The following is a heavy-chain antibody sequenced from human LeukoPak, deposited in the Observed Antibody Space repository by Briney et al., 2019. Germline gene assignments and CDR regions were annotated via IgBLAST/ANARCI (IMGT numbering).Heavy chain of an antibody. CDR3: ARDTYNWNYGYDY. CDR2: ISTTSTYV. CDR1: GFPFRSYS. Sequence: GGSLRLSCAASGFPFRSYSMNWVRQAPGKGLEWVSPISTTSTYVYYVDSVKGRFTISRDNAKNSPYLQMNSLRAEDTAVYYCARDTYNWNYGYDYWGQGTLVTVSS. D-gene: IGHD1-7*01. V-gene: IGHV3-21*01. J-gene: IGHJ4*02.